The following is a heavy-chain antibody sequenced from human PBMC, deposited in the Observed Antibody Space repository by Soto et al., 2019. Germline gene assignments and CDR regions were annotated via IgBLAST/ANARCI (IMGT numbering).Heavy chain of an antibody. D-gene: IGHD6-13*01. CDR2: SSGSGGST. CDR3: AKAIGYSSPTFDY. V-gene: IGHV3-23*01. CDR1: GFNFSSYA. J-gene: IGHJ4*02. Sequence: GASLRLSCAASGFNFSSYAISWVRQAPGKGMEWGSVSSGSGGSTYYADSVKGRFTISRDNSKNTLYLQMNSLRAEDTAIYYCAKAIGYSSPTFDYWGQGTLVTVSS.